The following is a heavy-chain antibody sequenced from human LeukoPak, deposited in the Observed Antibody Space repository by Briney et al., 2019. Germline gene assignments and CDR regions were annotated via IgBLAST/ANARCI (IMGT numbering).Heavy chain of an antibody. J-gene: IGHJ4*02. Sequence: SETLSLTCTVSGGSITSYYWSWVRQPPGKGLEWIGYIYYSRSSNYNPPLKSRVPISLDPSKHQFSLKLSSLCAADTAVYGCAREIPPRSSGLDYWGERTLVTVSS. CDR2: IYYSRSS. CDR1: GGSITSYY. V-gene: IGHV4-59*01. D-gene: IGHD6-19*01. CDR3: AREIPPRSSGLDY.